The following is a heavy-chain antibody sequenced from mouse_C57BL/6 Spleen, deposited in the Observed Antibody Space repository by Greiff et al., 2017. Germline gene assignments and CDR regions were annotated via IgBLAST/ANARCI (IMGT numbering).Heavy chain of an antibody. D-gene: IGHD1-1*01. J-gene: IGHJ3*01. CDR2: IYPGSGST. Sequence: QVQLQQPGAELVKPGASVKMSCKASGYTFTSYWITWVKQRPGQGLEWIGDIYPGSGSTNYNEKFKSKATLPVDKSSSTAYLQLSSLTSEDAAVCYCSIYYYGSSPRWFAYWGQGTLVTVSA. CDR1: GYTFTSYW. CDR3: SIYYYGSSPRWFAY. V-gene: IGHV1-55*01.